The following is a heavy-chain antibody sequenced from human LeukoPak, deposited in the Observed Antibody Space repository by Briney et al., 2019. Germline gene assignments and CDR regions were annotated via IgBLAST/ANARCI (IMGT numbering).Heavy chain of an antibody. V-gene: IGHV3-48*03. Sequence: GGSLRLSCAASGFTISNYEMNWVRQAPGKGLEWVSYITSSGNTIYYANSVKGRFTISRDNAKNSLYLQMNSLRAEDTAVYYCARGSPGYWGQGTLVIVSS. J-gene: IGHJ4*02. CDR3: ARGSPGY. CDR1: GFTISNYE. CDR2: ITSSGNTI.